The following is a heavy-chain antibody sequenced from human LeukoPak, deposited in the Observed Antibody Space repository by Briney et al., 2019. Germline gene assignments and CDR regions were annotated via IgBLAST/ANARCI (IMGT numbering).Heavy chain of an antibody. CDR2: ISWNSGSI. CDR1: GFTFDDYA. Sequence: PGRSLRLSCAASGFTFDDYAMHWVRQAPGKGLECVSGISWNSGSIGCADSVKGRFTISRDNAKNSLYLQMNSLRAEDMALYYCARSRDYDAFDIWGQGTMVTVSS. CDR3: ARSRDYDAFDI. D-gene: IGHD3/OR15-3a*01. V-gene: IGHV3-9*03. J-gene: IGHJ3*02.